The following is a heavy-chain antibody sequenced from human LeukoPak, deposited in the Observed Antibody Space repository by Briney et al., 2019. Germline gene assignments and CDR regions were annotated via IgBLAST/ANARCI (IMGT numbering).Heavy chain of an antibody. CDR3: ARDGSVVVPTARGAARLYYYYYYMDV. CDR1: GFTFSTYG. Sequence: PGRSLSLSCTASGFTFSTYGMHWVRQAPGKGLEWVAVLSFDGSDKYYADSVKGRFTISRDNSKNTLYLQMNSLRAEDTAVYYCARDGSVVVPTARGAARLYYYYYYMDVWGKGTTVTVSS. CDR2: LSFDGSDK. V-gene: IGHV3-30*04. D-gene: IGHD2-2*01. J-gene: IGHJ6*03.